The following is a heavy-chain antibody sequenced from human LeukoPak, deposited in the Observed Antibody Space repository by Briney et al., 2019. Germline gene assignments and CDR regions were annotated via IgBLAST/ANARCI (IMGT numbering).Heavy chain of an antibody. CDR3: ARDTDCSSTSCYVNALDY. Sequence: GGSLRLSCAASGFTFSSYSMNWVRQAPGKGLDWVSSISSSSSYIYYADSVKGRFTISRDNAKNSLYLQTNSLRAEDTAVYYCARDTDCSSTSCYVNALDYWGQGTLVTVSS. V-gene: IGHV3-21*06. J-gene: IGHJ4*02. D-gene: IGHD2-2*01. CDR1: GFTFSSYS. CDR2: ISSSSSYI.